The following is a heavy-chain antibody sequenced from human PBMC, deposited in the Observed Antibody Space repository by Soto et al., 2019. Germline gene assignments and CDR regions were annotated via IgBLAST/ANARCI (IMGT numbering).Heavy chain of an antibody. CDR3: XRLRARGDGYNSPPYYLDY. CDR1: GFTFSGSA. Sequence: EVKLVQSGGGLVQPGESVKLSCATSGFTFSGSAIHWVRQASGKGLEWIGRIKTRSYSYATAYTASVEGRFTISRDDSKITAYLQMNSLKXEXXXXXXXXRLRARGDGYNSPPYYLDYWGQGTLVTVSS. D-gene: IGHD3-22*01. V-gene: IGHV3-73*02. J-gene: IGHJ4*02. CDR2: IKTRSYSYAT.